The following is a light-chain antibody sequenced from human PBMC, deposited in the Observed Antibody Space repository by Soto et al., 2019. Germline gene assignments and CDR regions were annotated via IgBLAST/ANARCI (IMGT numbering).Light chain of an antibody. CDR3: QSYDSSLSDLV. CDR1: SSNIGAGYD. J-gene: IGLJ2*01. CDR2: GNS. Sequence: QSVLTQPPSVSGAPGQRVTISCTGSSSNIGAGYDVHWYQHLPGAAPKLLIYGNSNRPSGVPDRFSGSKSGTSASLAITGLQAEDEADYYCQSYDSSLSDLVFGGGTKLTVL. V-gene: IGLV1-40*01.